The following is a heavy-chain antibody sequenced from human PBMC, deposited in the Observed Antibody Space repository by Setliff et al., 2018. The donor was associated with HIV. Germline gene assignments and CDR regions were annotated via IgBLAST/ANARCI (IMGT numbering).Heavy chain of an antibody. CDR3: ARDPPGSGFHLDY. J-gene: IGHJ4*02. CDR2: IWADEITK. Sequence: GESLKISCATSGFTFSPYAIHWVRQAPGMGLEWVAMIWADEITKFYADSVKGRFTISRDNSKNTMYLLMNTLRVEDTAVYYCARDPPGSGFHLDYWGQGTPVTVSS. V-gene: IGHV3-33*01. D-gene: IGHD5-12*01. CDR1: GFTFSPYA.